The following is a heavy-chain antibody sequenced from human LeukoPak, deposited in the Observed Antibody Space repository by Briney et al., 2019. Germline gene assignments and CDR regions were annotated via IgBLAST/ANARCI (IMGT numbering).Heavy chain of an antibody. CDR1: GFTFSSYD. D-gene: IGHD2-15*01. J-gene: IGHJ4*02. Sequence: GGTLRLSCAASGFTFSSYDMNWVRQAPGKGLEWISFISSTGSAKYYSDSVKGRFTISRDNAKYSLYQQLTGLRAEDTAVYYCARQMVVTATLDYWGQGTLVTVSS. CDR3: ARQMVVTATLDY. CDR2: ISSTGSAK. V-gene: IGHV3-48*03.